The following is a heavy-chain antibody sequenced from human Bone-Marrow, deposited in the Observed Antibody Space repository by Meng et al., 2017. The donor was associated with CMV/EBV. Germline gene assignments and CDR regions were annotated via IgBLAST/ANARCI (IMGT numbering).Heavy chain of an antibody. J-gene: IGHJ4*02. V-gene: IGHV5-51*01. CDR2: IYPGESET. D-gene: IGHD3-10*01. CDR3: AGRKSISLSMAFDL. Sequence: GESLKISCEGFGYTFTTYWIAWARQTPGKGLEWMGIIYPGESETRYNQAFQGQVTISADTSTNTAYLQWTSLRDSDTAIYFCAGRKSISLSMAFDLWGQGTLVTVSS. CDR1: GYTFTTYW.